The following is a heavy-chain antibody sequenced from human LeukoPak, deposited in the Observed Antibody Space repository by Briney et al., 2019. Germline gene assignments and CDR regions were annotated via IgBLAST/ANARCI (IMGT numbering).Heavy chain of an antibody. CDR3: ASLAAAGNY. V-gene: IGHV4-39*01. CDR2: IYYRGST. D-gene: IGHD6-13*01. J-gene: IGHJ4*02. Sequence: SETLSLTCTVSGGSISSSSYYWGWIRQPPGKGLEWIGSIYYRGSTYYNPSLKSRVTMSVDTSKNQFSLKLSSVTAADTAVYYCASLAAAGNYWGQGTLVTVSS. CDR1: GGSISSSSYY.